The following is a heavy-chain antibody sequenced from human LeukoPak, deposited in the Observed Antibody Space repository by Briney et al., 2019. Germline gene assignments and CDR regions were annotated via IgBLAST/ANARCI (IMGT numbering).Heavy chain of an antibody. Sequence: SETLSLTCTVYCGSFSGYYWSWIRQPPGRGLEWIGEINHSGSINYNPSLKSRVTISVDTSKNQFSLKLSSVTAADTTVYYCARARSGKWGFDYWGQGTLVTVSS. CDR2: INHSGSI. D-gene: IGHD1-26*01. CDR3: ARARSGKWGFDY. CDR1: CGSFSGYY. J-gene: IGHJ4*02. V-gene: IGHV4-34*01.